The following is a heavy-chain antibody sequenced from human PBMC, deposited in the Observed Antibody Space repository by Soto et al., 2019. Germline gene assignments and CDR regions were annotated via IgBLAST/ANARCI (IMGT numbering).Heavy chain of an antibody. J-gene: IGHJ4*01. Sequence: EVHLVESGGGLVKPGGSLRLSCAASGFTFSNAWINWVRQAPGKGLEWVGRIKSTTDGGTTDFAAPVKGRFAISRDDSKDMVYLQMNSLKTEDTGRYYFTTDSYSTMIVARFDDWGHGTLVTVSS. V-gene: IGHV3-15*07. CDR3: TTDSYSTMIVARFDD. CDR2: IKSTTDGGTT. CDR1: GFTFSNAW. D-gene: IGHD3-22*01.